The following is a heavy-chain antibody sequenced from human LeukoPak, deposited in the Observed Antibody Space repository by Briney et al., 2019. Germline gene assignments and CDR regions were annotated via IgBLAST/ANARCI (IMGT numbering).Heavy chain of an antibody. J-gene: IGHJ4*02. CDR1: GFTFSSYA. D-gene: IGHD3-10*01. V-gene: IGHV3-23*01. CDR2: ISGSGGST. CDR3: ARVYGSGYLDY. Sequence: GGSLRLSCAATGFTFSSYAMSWVRQAPGKGLEWVSAISGSGGSTYYADSVKGRFTISRDNSKNTLYLQMNSLRAEDTAVYYCARVYGSGYLDYWGQGTLVTVSS.